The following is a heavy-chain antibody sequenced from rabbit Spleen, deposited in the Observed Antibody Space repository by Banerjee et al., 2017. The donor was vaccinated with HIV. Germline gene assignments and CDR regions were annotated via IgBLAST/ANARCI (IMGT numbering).Heavy chain of an antibody. CDR2: IFTGNVKT. Sequence: QQLVESGGGLVKPGASLTLTCKASGFDFSSGYDMCWVRQAPGKGLEWVRCIFTGNVKTYYASWAKGRFTISKTSSTTVTLQMTSLTVADTATYFCARDLVAVIGWNFNLWGPGTLVTVS. CDR3: ARDLVAVIGWNFNL. V-gene: IGHV1S40*01. D-gene: IGHD1-1*01. J-gene: IGHJ4*01. CDR1: GFDFSSGYD.